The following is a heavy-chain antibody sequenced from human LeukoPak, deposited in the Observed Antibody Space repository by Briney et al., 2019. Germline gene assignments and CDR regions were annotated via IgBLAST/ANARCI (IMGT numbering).Heavy chain of an antibody. J-gene: IGHJ4*02. Sequence: SPETLSLTCTVSGGSISSYYWSWIRQPPGKGLEWIGYIYYSGSTNYNPSLKSRVTISVDTSKNQFSLKLSSVTAADTAVYYCARSSGGYSYGTGTFDYWGQGTLVTVSS. CDR3: ARSSGGYSYGTGTFDY. D-gene: IGHD5-18*01. CDR2: IYYSGST. V-gene: IGHV4-59*01. CDR1: GGSISSYY.